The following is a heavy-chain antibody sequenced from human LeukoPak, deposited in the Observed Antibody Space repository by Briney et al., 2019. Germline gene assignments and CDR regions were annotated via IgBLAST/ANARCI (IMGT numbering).Heavy chain of an antibody. J-gene: IGHJ4*02. CDR3: AAQLGSGDYFDY. D-gene: IGHD1-1*01. Sequence: SETLSLTCAVYGGSFSGYYWSWTRQPPGKGLEWIGEINHSGSTNYNPSLKSRVTISVDTSKNQFSLKLSSVTAADTAVYYCAAQLGSGDYFDYWGQGTLVTVSS. V-gene: IGHV4-34*01. CDR1: GGSFSGYY. CDR2: INHSGST.